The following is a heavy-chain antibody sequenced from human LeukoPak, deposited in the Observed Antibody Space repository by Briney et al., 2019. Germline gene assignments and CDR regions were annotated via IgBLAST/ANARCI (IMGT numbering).Heavy chain of an antibody. CDR1: GLTFSSYA. V-gene: IGHV3-23*01. CDR2: ISGSGGST. CDR3: AKAQGYSSGNYFDY. Sequence: TGGSLRLSCAASGLTFSSYAMSWVRQAPGKGLEWVSAISGSGGSTYYADSVKGRFTISRDNSKNTLYLQMNSLRAEDTAVYYCAKAQGYSSGNYFDYWGQGTLVTVSS. D-gene: IGHD6-19*01. J-gene: IGHJ4*02.